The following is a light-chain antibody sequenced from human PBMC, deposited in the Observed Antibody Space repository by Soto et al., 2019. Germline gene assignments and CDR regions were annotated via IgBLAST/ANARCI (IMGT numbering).Light chain of an antibody. J-gene: IGKJ1*01. Sequence: DIQLTQSPSSLSASVGDRVGISCRASQSISNYLNWYQQKPGKAPKVLIFAASRLQSGVPSRFSGSGSGTDFTLTISSLQPEDFATYYCQQSYTRTFGQGTKVEI. CDR3: QQSYTRT. CDR1: QSISNY. V-gene: IGKV1-39*01. CDR2: AAS.